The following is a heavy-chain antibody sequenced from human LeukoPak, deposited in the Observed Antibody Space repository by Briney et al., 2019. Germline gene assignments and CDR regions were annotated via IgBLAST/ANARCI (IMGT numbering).Heavy chain of an antibody. Sequence: GGSLRLSCAASGFSFGSYGIHWVRQAPGKGLEWVAVISHEGSYQNYADSVRGRFTISRDNSKNMVFLQMNSLSAEDTAVYFCARPSPPGDGYNPPDHWGQGTLVTVSS. V-gene: IGHV3-30*03. J-gene: IGHJ4*02. CDR1: GFSFGSYG. CDR3: ARPSPPGDGYNPPDH. D-gene: IGHD5-24*01. CDR2: ISHEGSYQ.